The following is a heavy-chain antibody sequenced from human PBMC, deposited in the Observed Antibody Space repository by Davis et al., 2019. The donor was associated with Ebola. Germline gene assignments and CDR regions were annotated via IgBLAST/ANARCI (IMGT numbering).Heavy chain of an antibody. V-gene: IGHV4-4*07. CDR1: GGSISSHY. CDR2: IYTSGRT. Sequence: PSETLSLTCTVSGGSISSHYWSWIRQPAGKGLEWIGRIYTSGRTNYNPSLKSRVTMSVDTSKNQFSLRLSSVTAADTAVYYCVRDGCPGGSCYCGDYWGQGTLVTGSS. J-gene: IGHJ4*02. D-gene: IGHD2-15*01. CDR3: VRDGCPGGSCYCGDY.